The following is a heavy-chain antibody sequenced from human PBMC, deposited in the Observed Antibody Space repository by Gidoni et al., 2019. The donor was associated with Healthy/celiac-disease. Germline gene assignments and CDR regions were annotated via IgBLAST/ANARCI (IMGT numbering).Heavy chain of an antibody. Sequence: EVQLLESGGGLVPPGGSLSLSCAASGFTFSSYAMSWVRQAPGKGLEWVSAISGSGGSTYYADSVKGRFTISRDNSKNTLYLQMNSLRAEDTAVYYCAKGGLVYSSSWYEPYYFDYWGQGTLVTVSS. CDR1: GFTFSSYA. CDR3: AKGGLVYSSSWYEPYYFDY. D-gene: IGHD6-13*01. J-gene: IGHJ4*02. V-gene: IGHV3-23*01. CDR2: ISGSGGST.